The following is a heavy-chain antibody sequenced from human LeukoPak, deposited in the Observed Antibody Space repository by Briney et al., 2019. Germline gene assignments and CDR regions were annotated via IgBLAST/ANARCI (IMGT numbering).Heavy chain of an antibody. D-gene: IGHD5-24*01. Sequence: SETLSLTCAVYGGSFSGYYWSWIRQPPGKGLEWIGEIYHSGSTNYNPSLKSRVTISVDTPKNQFSLKLSSVTAADTAVYYCARDLKLTHWGQGTLVTVSS. CDR2: IYHSGST. J-gene: IGHJ1*01. CDR3: ARDLKLTH. V-gene: IGHV4-34*01. CDR1: GGSFSGYY.